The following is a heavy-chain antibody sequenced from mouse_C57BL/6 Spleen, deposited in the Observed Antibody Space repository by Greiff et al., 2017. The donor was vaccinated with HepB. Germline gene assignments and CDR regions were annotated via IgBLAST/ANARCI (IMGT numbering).Heavy chain of an antibody. Sequence: QVQLQQSGAELVRPGTSVKMSCKASGYTFTNYWIGWAKQRPGHGLEWIGDIYPGGGYTNYNEKFKGKATLTADKSSSTAYMQFSSLTSEDSAIYYCARRHGSSTRGYAMDYWGQGTSVTVSS. CDR2: IYPGGGYT. CDR1: GYTFTNYW. V-gene: IGHV1-63*01. D-gene: IGHD1-1*01. J-gene: IGHJ4*01. CDR3: ARRHGSSTRGYAMDY.